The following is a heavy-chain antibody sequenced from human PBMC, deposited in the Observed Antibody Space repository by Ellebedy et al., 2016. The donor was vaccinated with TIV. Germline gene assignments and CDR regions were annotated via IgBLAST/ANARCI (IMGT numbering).Heavy chain of an antibody. V-gene: IGHV3-21*01. Sequence: PGGSLRLSCAASGFTVRSNSMSWVRQAPGKGLEWVSSISDFSAYRFYADSVKGRFTISRDNAKNSLYLQMDSLRAEDTAVYYCARDTVPAALDAFDIWGQGTMVTVSS. CDR2: ISDFSAYR. CDR1: GFTVRSNS. D-gene: IGHD2-2*01. CDR3: ARDTVPAALDAFDI. J-gene: IGHJ3*02.